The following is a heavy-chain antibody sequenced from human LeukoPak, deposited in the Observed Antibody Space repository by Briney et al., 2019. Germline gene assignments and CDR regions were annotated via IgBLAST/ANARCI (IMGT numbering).Heavy chain of an antibody. CDR3: AREGTAPPWYYYMDV. V-gene: IGHV3-11*04. D-gene: IGHD6-6*01. J-gene: IGHJ6*03. Sequence: LSLTCAVYGGSFSGYYWSWIRQPPGKGLEWVSYISSSGSTIYYADSVKGRFTISRDNAKNSLYLQMNSLRAEDTAVYYCAREGTAPPWYYYMDVWGKGTTVTISS. CDR1: GGSFSGYY. CDR2: ISSSGSTI.